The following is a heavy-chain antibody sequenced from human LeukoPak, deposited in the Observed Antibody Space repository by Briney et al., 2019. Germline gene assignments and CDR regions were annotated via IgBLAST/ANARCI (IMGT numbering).Heavy chain of an antibody. CDR2: IIPIFGTA. CDR3: AITPDCSSTSCSFDY. V-gene: IGHV1-69*05. D-gene: IGHD2-2*01. Sequence: SVKVSCKASGGTFSSYAISWVRQAPGQGLEWMGGIIPIFGTANYVQKFQGRVTITTDESTSTAYMELSSLRSEDTAVYYCAITPDCSSTSCSFDYWGQGTLVTVSS. J-gene: IGHJ4*02. CDR1: GGTFSSYA.